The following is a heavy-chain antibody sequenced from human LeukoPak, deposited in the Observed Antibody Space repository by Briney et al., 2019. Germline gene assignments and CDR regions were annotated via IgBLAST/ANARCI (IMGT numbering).Heavy chain of an antibody. J-gene: IGHJ4*02. V-gene: IGHV3-30*04. CDR3: ARAPSYSGIAAAGTGIDY. D-gene: IGHD6-13*01. CDR1: GFTFSSYA. Sequence: PGGSLRLSCAASGFTFSSYAMHWVRQAPGKGLEWVAVISYDGSNKYYADSVKGRFTISRDNSKNTLYLQMNSLRAEDTAVYYCARAPSYSGIAAAGTGIDYWGQGTLVTVSP. CDR2: ISYDGSNK.